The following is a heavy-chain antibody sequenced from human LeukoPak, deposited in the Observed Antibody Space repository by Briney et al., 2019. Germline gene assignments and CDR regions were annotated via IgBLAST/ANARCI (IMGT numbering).Heavy chain of an antibody. V-gene: IGHV4-34*01. Sequence: SEALSLTCAVYGGSFSGYCWTWIRQPPGRGLEWIGEINHGGSTNYNPSLKSRVAISVDTSKNQFSLKLTSVTAADTAVYYCARQNLNSSLYSFDYWGQGTLDTVPS. J-gene: IGHJ4*02. CDR3: ARQNLNSSLYSFDY. CDR2: INHGGST. D-gene: IGHD3-16*02. CDR1: GGSFSGYC.